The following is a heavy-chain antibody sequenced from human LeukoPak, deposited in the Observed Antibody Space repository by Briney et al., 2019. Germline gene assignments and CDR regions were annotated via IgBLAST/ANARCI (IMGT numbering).Heavy chain of an antibody. D-gene: IGHD3-22*01. J-gene: IGHJ4*02. V-gene: IGHV3-21*01. Sequence: GGSLRLSCAASGFTFSSYSMNWVRQAPGKGLEWVSSISSSSSYIYYADSVKGRFTISRDNAKNSLYLQMNSLRAEDTAVYYCASGTNYYDSSGYFYWGQGTLVTVSS. CDR2: ISSSSSYI. CDR1: GFTFSSYS. CDR3: ASGTNYYDSSGYFY.